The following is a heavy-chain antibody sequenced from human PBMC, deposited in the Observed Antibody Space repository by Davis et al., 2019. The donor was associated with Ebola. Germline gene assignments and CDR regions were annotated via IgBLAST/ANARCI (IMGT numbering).Heavy chain of an antibody. CDR1: GYTFTSYD. D-gene: IGHD6-13*01. V-gene: IGHV1-3*01. J-gene: IGHJ6*02. Sequence: ASVKVSCKASGYTFTSYDINWVRQATGQGLEWMGWINPYNGNTISSQKFQGRVTITRDTSASTAYMELSSLTSEDTAVYYCARLSSTWSSLYGMDVWGQGTTVTVSS. CDR2: INPYNGNT. CDR3: ARLSSTWSSLYGMDV.